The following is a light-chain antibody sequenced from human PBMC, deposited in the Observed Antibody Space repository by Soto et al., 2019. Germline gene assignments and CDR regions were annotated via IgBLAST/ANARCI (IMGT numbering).Light chain of an antibody. J-gene: IGKJ5*01. Sequence: EIVMTQSPATLSVSPGERATLSCRASQSVSSNLAWYQQKPGQAPRLLIYGASTRATGIPARFSGSGSGTEFTLTISSLEPEDFAVYYCQQGSNWPLTFGQGTRLEIK. CDR2: GAS. CDR3: QQGSNWPLT. CDR1: QSVSSN. V-gene: IGKV3-15*01.